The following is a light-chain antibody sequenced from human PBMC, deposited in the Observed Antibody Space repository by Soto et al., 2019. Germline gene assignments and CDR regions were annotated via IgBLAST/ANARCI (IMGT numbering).Light chain of an antibody. J-gene: IGKJ1*01. Sequence: EIVLTQSPATLSLTLGESATLSCRASQSVSSYLVWYQQKPGQAPRLLIFGASNRATGIPARFSGSGSGADFTLTISSLEPEDFAVYYCQQRSSWPPTFGQGTKVDIK. V-gene: IGKV3-11*01. CDR2: GAS. CDR1: QSVSSY. CDR3: QQRSSWPPT.